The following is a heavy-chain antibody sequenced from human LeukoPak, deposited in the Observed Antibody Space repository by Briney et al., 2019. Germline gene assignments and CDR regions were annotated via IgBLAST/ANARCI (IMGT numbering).Heavy chain of an antibody. V-gene: IGHV1-2*02. CDR3: ARGKTRTRPNDY. CDR1: GYTFTGYY. CDR2: INPNSGGT. J-gene: IGHJ4*02. Sequence: APVKVSCTASGYTFTGYYMHWVRQAPGQGLEWMGWINPNSGGTNYAQTFQGRVTMTRDTSISTAYMELSRLRSDDTAVYYCARGKTRTRPNDYWGQGTLVTVSS. D-gene: IGHD4-17*01.